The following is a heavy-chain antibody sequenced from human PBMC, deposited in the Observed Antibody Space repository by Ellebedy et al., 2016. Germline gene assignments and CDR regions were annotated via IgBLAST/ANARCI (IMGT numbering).Heavy chain of an antibody. CDR3: ARNRLTYFGETDAFDN. CDR2: IYYSGST. J-gene: IGHJ3*02. V-gene: IGHV4-59*01. CDR1: GGSISSYY. Sequence: SETLSLTCTVSGGSISSYYWSWIRQPPGKGLEWIGYIYYSGSTNYNPSLRSRVTISLDTSKHQVSLNLPSVAAADTAVYYCARNRLTYFGETDAFDNWGQGTVVTVSS. D-gene: IGHD3-3*01.